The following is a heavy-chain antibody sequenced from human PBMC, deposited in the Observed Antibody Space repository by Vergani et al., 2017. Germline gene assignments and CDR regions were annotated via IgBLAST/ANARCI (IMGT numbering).Heavy chain of an antibody. Sequence: EVQLLESGGGLVQPGGSLRLSCAASGFTFSSYAMSWVRQAPGKGLEWVSAISGSGGSTYYADSVTGRVTRSRDNSKNTLYLQMNSLRAEDTAVNYCLPLIKANAPPHFDYWGQGTLVTVSS. CDR3: LPLIKANAPPHFDY. V-gene: IGHV3-23*01. CDR2: ISGSGGST. CDR1: GFTFSSYA. J-gene: IGHJ4*02. D-gene: IGHD3-10*01.